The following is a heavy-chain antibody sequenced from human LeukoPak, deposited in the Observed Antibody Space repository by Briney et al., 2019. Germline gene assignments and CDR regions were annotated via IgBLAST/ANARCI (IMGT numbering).Heavy chain of an antibody. CDR1: GFTFSSYA. D-gene: IGHD5-12*01. CDR2: MSGGGGVT. Sequence: GGSLRLSCAASGFTFSSYAMSWVRQPPGKGLEWVSSMSGGGGVTYYADSVKGRFTISRDNSKNTLYLQMNSLRAEDTAVYYCAKDPRVATIEIFDYWGQGTLVTVSS. CDR3: AKDPRVATIEIFDY. J-gene: IGHJ4*02. V-gene: IGHV3-23*01.